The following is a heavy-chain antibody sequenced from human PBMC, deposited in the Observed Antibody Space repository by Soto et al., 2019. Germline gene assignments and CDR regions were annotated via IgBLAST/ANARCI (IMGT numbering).Heavy chain of an antibody. CDR2: IYYSGST. V-gene: IGHV4-30-4*01. CDR3: ARGRREFDTSGPVDY. D-gene: IGHD3-10*01. CDR1: GGSISSGDYY. J-gene: IGHJ4*02. Sequence: SETLSLTCTVSGGSISSGDYYWSWIRQPPGKGLEWIGYIYYSGSTYYNPSLKSRVTISVDTSKNQFSLKLISVTAADTAVYYFARGRREFDTSGPVDYWGQGTLVTVSS.